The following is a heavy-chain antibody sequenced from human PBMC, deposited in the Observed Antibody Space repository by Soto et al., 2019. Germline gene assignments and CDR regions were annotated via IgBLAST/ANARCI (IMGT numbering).Heavy chain of an antibody. CDR3: ASGMITFGGVIVEGFDY. CDR1: GCSISSGGYS. V-gene: IGHV4-30-2*01. J-gene: IGHJ4*02. CDR2: IYHSGST. D-gene: IGHD3-16*02. Sequence: PSETLSLTCAVSGCSISSGGYSWSWIRQPPGKGLEWIGYIYHSGSTYYNPSLKSRVTISVDRPKNQFSLKLSSVTAADTAVYYCASGMITFGGVIVEGFDYWGQGTLVTVSS.